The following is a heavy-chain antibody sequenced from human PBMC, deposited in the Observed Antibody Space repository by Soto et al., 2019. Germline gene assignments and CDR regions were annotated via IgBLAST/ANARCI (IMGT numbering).Heavy chain of an antibody. D-gene: IGHD3-3*01. V-gene: IGHV1-69*02. J-gene: IGHJ5*02. CDR3: ARLMGGGYYGVFGWFDP. CDR1: GGTFSSYT. CDR2: IIPILGIA. Sequence: ASVKVSCKASGGTFSSYTISWVRQAPGQGLEWMGRIIPILGIANYAQKFQGRVTITADKSTSTAYMELSSLRSEDTAVYYCARLMGGGYYGVFGWFDPWGQGTLVTVSS.